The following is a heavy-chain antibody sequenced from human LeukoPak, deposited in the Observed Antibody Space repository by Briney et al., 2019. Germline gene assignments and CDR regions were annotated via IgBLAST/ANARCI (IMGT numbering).Heavy chain of an antibody. D-gene: IGHD2-2*01. CDR2: IYPGDSDT. J-gene: IGHJ6*03. CDR1: GYNFTSYW. CDR3: AKTKTRYCSSTSCFPNYYYMDV. Sequence: GESLKISCKGSGYNFTSYWIGWVRQMPGEGLEWMGIIYPGDSDTRYSPSFQGQVTISADKSISTAYLQWSSLKASDTAMYYCAKTKTRYCSSTSCFPNYYYMDVWGKGTTVTVSS. V-gene: IGHV5-51*01.